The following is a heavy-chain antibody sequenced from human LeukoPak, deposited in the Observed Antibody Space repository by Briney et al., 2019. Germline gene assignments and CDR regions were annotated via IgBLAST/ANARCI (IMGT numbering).Heavy chain of an antibody. D-gene: IGHD6-13*01. CDR3: ARVDHRVAAADTTDV. CDR1: GGTFSTYA. CDR2: IIPIFGTT. J-gene: IGHJ4*02. V-gene: IGHV1-69*06. Sequence: GASVKVSCKTSGGTFSTYAISWVRQAPGQGLEWMGGIIPIFGTTHYAQKFQGRLTITADKSTSTGYMELSSLRSEDTAVYYCARVDHRVAAADTTDVWGKGTLVTVSS.